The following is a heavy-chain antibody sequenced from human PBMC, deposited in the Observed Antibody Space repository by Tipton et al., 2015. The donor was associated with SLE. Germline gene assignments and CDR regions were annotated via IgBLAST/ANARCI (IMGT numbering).Heavy chain of an antibody. CDR1: GASISSYY. Sequence: GLVKPSETLSLTCTVSGASISSYYWSWIRQPPGKGLEWIGYIYYSGSTNYNPSLKSRVTISVDTSKNQFSLKLSSVTAADTAVYYCARRMVFGGDYFDYWGQGTLVTVSS. V-gene: IGHV4-59*08. D-gene: IGHD3-10*02. CDR3: ARRMVFGGDYFDY. CDR2: IYYSGST. J-gene: IGHJ4*02.